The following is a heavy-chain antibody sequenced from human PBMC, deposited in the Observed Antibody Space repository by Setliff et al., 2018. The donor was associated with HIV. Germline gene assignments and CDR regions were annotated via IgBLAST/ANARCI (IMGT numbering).Heavy chain of an antibody. CDR2: INYRGNT. V-gene: IGHV4-39*07. J-gene: IGHJ6*03. D-gene: IGHD6-13*01. CDR3: ARGARLLAGYSDRWDYYYMGV. Sequence: PSETLSLTCTVSGGSISTSRYYWGWIRQPPGKGLEWIGSINYRGNTYYNPSLKSRVTISGDTSKNQFSLKVNSVTAADTAVYYCARGARLLAGYSDRWDYYYMGVWGKGTTVTVSS. CDR1: GGSISTSRYY.